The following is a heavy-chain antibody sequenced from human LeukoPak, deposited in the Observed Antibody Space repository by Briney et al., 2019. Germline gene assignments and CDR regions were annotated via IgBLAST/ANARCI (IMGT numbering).Heavy chain of an antibody. Sequence: PGGSLRLSCAASGFTFDDYAMHWVRQTPGKGLEWFSLISGEGDRKYLADSVKGRFTISRDNSKNSLYLQMNSLRTEDTALYYCAKASDSGSYWDYFDYWGQGTLVTVSS. CDR2: ISGEGDRK. D-gene: IGHD1-26*01. CDR3: AKASDSGSYWDYFDY. CDR1: GFTFDDYA. V-gene: IGHV3-43*02. J-gene: IGHJ4*02.